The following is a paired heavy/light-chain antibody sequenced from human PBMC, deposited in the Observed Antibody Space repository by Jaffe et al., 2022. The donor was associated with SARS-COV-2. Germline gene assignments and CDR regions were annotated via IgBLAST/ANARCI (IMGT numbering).Light chain of an antibody. CDR3: QSYDSTNQRRV. V-gene: IGLV6-57*02. J-gene: IGLJ3*02. CDR1: SGNIASNY. CDR2: EDN. Sequence: NFMLTQPHSVSESPGKTVTISCTGSSGNIASNYVQWYQQRPGSAPTTVIYEDNQRPSGVPDRFSGSIDSSSNSASLTISELKTEDEADYYCQSYDSTNQRRVFGGGTQLTVL.
Heavy chain of an antibody. Sequence: EVQLVESGGGLVQPGGSLRLSCAASEFTFSIYWMHWVRQAPGKGLEWVSRINSDGSSTIYADYVKGRFTISRDNAKNTLYLQMNSLRAEDTAVYYCARAAGNYYGSGSLYWGQGTLVTVSS. CDR2: INSDGSST. D-gene: IGHD3-10*01. J-gene: IGHJ4*02. CDR3: ARAAGNYYGSGSLY. V-gene: IGHV3-74*01. CDR1: EFTFSIYW.